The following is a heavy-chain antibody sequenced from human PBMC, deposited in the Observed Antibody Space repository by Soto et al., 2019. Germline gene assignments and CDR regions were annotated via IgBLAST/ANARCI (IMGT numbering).Heavy chain of an antibody. CDR1: GFTFSSYA. J-gene: IGHJ4*02. V-gene: IGHV3-23*01. Sequence: EVQLLESGGGLVQPGGSLRLSCAASGFTFSSYAMSWVRQAPGKGLEWVSVISSRGGSTYYADSVKGRFTISRDNSKNSLYLQMNSLRAEDTAVYYCAKDLPDPGYYWGQGTLVTVSS. CDR3: AKDLPDPGYY. CDR2: ISSRGGST.